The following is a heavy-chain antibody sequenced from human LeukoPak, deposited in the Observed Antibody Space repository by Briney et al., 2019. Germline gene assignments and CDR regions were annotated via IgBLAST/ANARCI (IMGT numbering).Heavy chain of an antibody. CDR3: ARDFSGYDDY. V-gene: IGHV3-74*01. CDR2: INTDGTIT. CDR1: GXTFSRYW. J-gene: IGHJ4*02. D-gene: IGHD3-22*01. Sequence: GGSLRLSCAASGXTFSRYWVHWVRQAPGKGLVWVSRINTDGTITTYADSVKGRFTISRDNAKNILYLQMNSLRVEDTAVYYCARDFSGYDDYWGQGTLVTVSS.